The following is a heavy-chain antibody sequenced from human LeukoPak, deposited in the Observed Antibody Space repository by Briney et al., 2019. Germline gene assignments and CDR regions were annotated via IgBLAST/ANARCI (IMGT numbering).Heavy chain of an antibody. CDR2: IYYTGSP. J-gene: IGHJ4*02. D-gene: IGHD2-15*01. CDR1: GGSISSSSYY. Sequence: SETLSLTCTVSGGSISSSSYYLGWIRQPPGKGLEWIGSIYYTGSPFYNPSLRSRVTMSVDTAENQFSLNLNSVTAADTAIYYCARQTYFYEASGHLNDNWGQGTLVTVSS. CDR3: ARQTYFYEASGHLNDN. V-gene: IGHV4-39*01.